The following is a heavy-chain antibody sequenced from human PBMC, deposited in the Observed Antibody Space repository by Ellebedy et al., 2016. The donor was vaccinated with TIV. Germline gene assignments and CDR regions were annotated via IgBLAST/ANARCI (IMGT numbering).Heavy chain of an antibody. CDR3: ASYLGATARECY. J-gene: IGHJ4*02. V-gene: IGHV3-21*01. CDR1: GFTFSSYS. Sequence: GGSLRLXCAASGFTFSSYSMNWVRQAPGKGLEWVSSISSSSSYIYYADSVKGRFTISRDNAKNSLYLQMNSLRAEDTAVYYCASYLGATARECYWGQGTLVTVSS. D-gene: IGHD1-26*01. CDR2: ISSSSSYI.